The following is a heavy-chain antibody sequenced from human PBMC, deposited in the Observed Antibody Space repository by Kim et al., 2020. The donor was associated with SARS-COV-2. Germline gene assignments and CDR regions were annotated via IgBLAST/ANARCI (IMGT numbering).Heavy chain of an antibody. V-gene: IGHV4-4*02. CDR1: GGSISSSNW. Sequence: SETLSLTCAVSGGSISSSNWWSWVRQPPGKGLEWIGEIYHSGSTNYNPSLKSRVTISVDKSKNQFSLKLSSVTAADTAVYYCARAFEPLLWFGVSGGLRAFDIWGQGTMVTVSS. CDR2: IYHSGST. J-gene: IGHJ3*02. D-gene: IGHD3-10*01. CDR3: ARAFEPLLWFGVSGGLRAFDI.